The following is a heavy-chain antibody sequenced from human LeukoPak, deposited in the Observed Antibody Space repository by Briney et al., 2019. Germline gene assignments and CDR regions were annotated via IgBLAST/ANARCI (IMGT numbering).Heavy chain of an antibody. D-gene: IGHD5-24*01. CDR2: INHSGST. J-gene: IGHJ4*02. V-gene: IGHV4-34*01. CDR3: ARGRRWLQFGATFDY. CDR1: GGSFSGYY. Sequence: SETLSLTCAVYGGSFSGYYWSWIRQPPGKELEWIGEINHSGSTNYNPSLKSRVTISVDTSKNQFSLKLSSVTAADTAVYYCARGRRWLQFGATFDYWGQGTLVAVSS.